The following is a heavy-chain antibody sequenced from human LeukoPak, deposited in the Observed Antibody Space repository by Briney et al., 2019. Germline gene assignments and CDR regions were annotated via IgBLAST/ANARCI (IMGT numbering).Heavy chain of an antibody. CDR1: GDSISSGDYY. CDR3: ARRYYYDSSGYFYYFDY. V-gene: IGHV4-39*01. CDR2: IYYSGST. Sequence: SQTLSLTCIVSGDSISSGDYYWSWIRQPPGKGLEWIGSIYYSGSTYYNPSLKSRVTISVDTSKNQFSLKLSSVTAADTAVYYCARRYYYDSSGYFYYFDYWGQGTLVTVSS. J-gene: IGHJ4*02. D-gene: IGHD3-22*01.